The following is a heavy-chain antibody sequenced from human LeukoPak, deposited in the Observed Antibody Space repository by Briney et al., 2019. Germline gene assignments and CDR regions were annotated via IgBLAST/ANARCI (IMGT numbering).Heavy chain of an antibody. CDR3: ARDGRRDGYNYPFDY. V-gene: IGHV1-46*01. D-gene: IGHD5-24*01. CDR1: GYTFTGYY. CDR2: INPSGGST. Sequence: ASVKVSCKASGYTFTGYYMHWVRQAPGQGLEWMGIINPSGGSTSYAQKFQGRVTMTRDMSTSTVYMELSSLRSEDTAVYYCARDGRRDGYNYPFDYWGQGTLVTVSS. J-gene: IGHJ4*02.